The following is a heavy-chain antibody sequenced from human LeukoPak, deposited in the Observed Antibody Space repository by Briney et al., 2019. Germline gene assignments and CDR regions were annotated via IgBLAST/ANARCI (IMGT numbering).Heavy chain of an antibody. CDR1: GGSVTSGNYY. J-gene: IGHJ4*02. CDR2: IYTNGGA. CDR3: AREPPGY. V-gene: IGHV4-61*02. Sequence: SQTLSLTCTVSGGSVTSGNYYWNWIRQPAGKGLEWIGRIYTNGGASYNPSLKSRVTISIDAAKNQFSLKLSSVTAADTAVYYCAREPPGYWGQGILVTVSS.